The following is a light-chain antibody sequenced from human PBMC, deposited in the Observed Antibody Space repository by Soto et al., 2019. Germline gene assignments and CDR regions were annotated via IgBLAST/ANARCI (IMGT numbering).Light chain of an antibody. CDR2: YDS. V-gene: IGLV3-21*04. CDR3: QIWDTNHAGV. Sequence: SYELTQPPSVSVAPGKTATITCGGNSTGSKSGHWYQQRPRQAPILVTYYDSERPPGIPEPFSGSNSGNTATLHISRVEAGDEADYYCQIWDTNHAGVFGGGTKLTVL. J-gene: IGLJ3*02. CDR1: STGSKS.